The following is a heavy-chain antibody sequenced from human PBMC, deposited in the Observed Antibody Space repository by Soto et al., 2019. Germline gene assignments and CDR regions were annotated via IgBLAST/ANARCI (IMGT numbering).Heavy chain of an antibody. D-gene: IGHD2-15*01. Sequence: PGGSLRLSCAASGVVFSVYGMDWVRQATGKGLEWVALVSFDGINEYYADSVRGRFTISRDNSESTLYLNMDSLRPEDTAVYYCAKGEYCSGVNCYFDYWGQGTPVTVSS. J-gene: IGHJ4*02. CDR3: AKGEYCSGVNCYFDY. CDR2: VSFDGINE. CDR1: GVVFSVYG. V-gene: IGHV3-30*18.